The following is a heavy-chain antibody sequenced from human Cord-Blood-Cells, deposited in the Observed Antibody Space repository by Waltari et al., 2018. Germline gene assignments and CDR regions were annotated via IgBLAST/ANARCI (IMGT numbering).Heavy chain of an antibody. CDR3: ARDRVGWFDP. CDR2: IYSGGST. J-gene: IGHJ5*02. Sequence: EVQLVESGGGLVQPGGSLRLSCAASGFTVSRNYMSGVRQAPGKGLEWFSVIYSGGSTYYADSVKGRFTISRHNSKNTLYLQMNSLRAEDTAVYYCARDRVGWFDPWGQGTLVTVSS. V-gene: IGHV3-53*04. CDR1: GFTVSRNY.